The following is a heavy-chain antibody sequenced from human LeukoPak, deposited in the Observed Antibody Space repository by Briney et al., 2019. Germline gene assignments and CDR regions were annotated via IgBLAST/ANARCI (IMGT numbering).Heavy chain of an antibody. CDR3: ARGTIKYDSSGYYFDY. J-gene: IGHJ4*02. Sequence: SETLSLTCTVSGGSISSSSYYWGWIRQPPGKGLEWIGNIYYTGGTYYNPSLKSRVTISVDTSKNQFSLKLSSVTAADTAVYYCARGTIKYDSSGYYFDYWGQGTLVTVSS. D-gene: IGHD3-22*01. V-gene: IGHV4-39*07. CDR2: IYYTGGT. CDR1: GGSISSSSYY.